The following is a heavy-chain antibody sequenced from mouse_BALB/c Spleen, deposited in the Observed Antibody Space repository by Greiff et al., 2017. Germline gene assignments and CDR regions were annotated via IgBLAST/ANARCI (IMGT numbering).Heavy chain of an antibody. CDR1: GYTFTSYW. D-gene: IGHD1-2*01. CDR2: INPSTGYT. CDR3: ARWVTTAWFDY. J-gene: IGHJ2*01. Sequence: QVQLKESGAELAKPGASVKMSCKASGYTFTSYWMHWVKQRPGQGLEWIGYINPSTGYTEYNQKFKDKATLTADKSSSTAYMQLSSLTSEDSAVYYCARWVTTAWFDYWGQGTTLTVSS. V-gene: IGHV1-7*01.